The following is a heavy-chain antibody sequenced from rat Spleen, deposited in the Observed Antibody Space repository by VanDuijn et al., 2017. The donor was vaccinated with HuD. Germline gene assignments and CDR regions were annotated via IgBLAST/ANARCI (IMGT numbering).Heavy chain of an antibody. J-gene: IGHJ2*01. Sequence: EVQLVESGGGLVQPGRSLKLSCVAAGFTFNNYWMTWIRQAPGKGLEWVASIINTGGSTYYPDSVKRRFTISRDNAKTTLYLQMNSLRSEDTATYYCTRMRHYFDYWGQGVMVTVSS. V-gene: IGHV5-31*01. CDR1: GFTFNNYW. CDR3: TRMRHYFDY. CDR2: IINTGGST.